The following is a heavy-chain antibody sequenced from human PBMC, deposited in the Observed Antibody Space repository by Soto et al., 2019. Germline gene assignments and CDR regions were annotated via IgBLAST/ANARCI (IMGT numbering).Heavy chain of an antibody. D-gene: IGHD2-15*01. CDR2: ISYDGSNK. Sequence: VWSLRLSCAASGFTFSSYGMHWVRQAPGKGLEWVAVISYDGSNKYYADSVKGRFTISRDNSKDTLYLQMNSLRAEDTAVYYCAKAGCSGSTCYLYQFDYWGQGALVTVSS. CDR3: AKAGCSGSTCYLYQFDY. CDR1: GFTFSSYG. J-gene: IGHJ4*02. V-gene: IGHV3-30*18.